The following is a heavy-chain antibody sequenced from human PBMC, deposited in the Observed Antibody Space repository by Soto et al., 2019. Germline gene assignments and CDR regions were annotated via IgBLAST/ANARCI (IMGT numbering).Heavy chain of an antibody. V-gene: IGHV1-18*01. D-gene: IGHD3-10*01. Sequence: ASVKGSCKASGYTFTSYGISWVRQAPGQGLEWMGWISAYNGNTNYAQKLQGRVTMTTDTSTSTAYMELRSLRSDDTAVYYCARDLYYGSGSYYNWFDYWGQGTLVTVSS. CDR1: GYTFTSYG. J-gene: IGHJ4*02. CDR2: ISAYNGNT. CDR3: ARDLYYGSGSYYNWFDY.